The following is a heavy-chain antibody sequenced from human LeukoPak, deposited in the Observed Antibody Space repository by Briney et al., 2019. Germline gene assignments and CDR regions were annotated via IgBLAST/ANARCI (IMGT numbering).Heavy chain of an antibody. V-gene: IGHV4-30-4*07. D-gene: IGHD3-22*01. Sequence: SETLSLTCAVSGGSISRSGYSWSWIRQPPGKGLEWIGYIYYTGSTYYNPSLKSRLTISLDTSKNQFSLKLSSVTAADTAVYYCARGGDSSGYEGRFDPWGQGTLVTVSS. J-gene: IGHJ5*02. CDR1: GGSISRSGYS. CDR2: IYYTGST. CDR3: ARGGDSSGYEGRFDP.